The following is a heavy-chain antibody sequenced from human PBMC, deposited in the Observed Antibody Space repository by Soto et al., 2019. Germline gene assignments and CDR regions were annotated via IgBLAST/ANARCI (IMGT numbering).Heavy chain of an antibody. Sequence: QVQLQQWGAGLLKPSETLSLTCAVYGGFVSSGSYYWSWIRQPPGKGLEWIGEMSHSGGTHFNPSLKSPVTFWVDTSKNQFSLKMASVTAADTALYYCARVERGTATTVVDAFDIWGPGTMVTVSS. CDR2: MSHSGGT. CDR3: ARVERGTATTVVDAFDI. CDR1: GGFVSSGSYY. V-gene: IGHV4-34*01. J-gene: IGHJ3*02. D-gene: IGHD1-1*01.